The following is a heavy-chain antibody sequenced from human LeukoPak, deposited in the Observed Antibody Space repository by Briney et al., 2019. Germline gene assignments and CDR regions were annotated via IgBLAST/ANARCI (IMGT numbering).Heavy chain of an antibody. J-gene: IGHJ4*02. CDR1: GFTFSSYA. CDR2: ISGSGGST. V-gene: IGHV3-23*01. Sequence: PGGSLRLSCAASGFTFSSYAMSWVRQAPGKGLEWVSAISGSGGSTYYADSVKGRFTISRDNSKNTLYLQMNSLRAGDTAVYYCAKMESRVVPAAPFDYWGQGTLVTISS. D-gene: IGHD2-2*01. CDR3: AKMESRVVPAAPFDY.